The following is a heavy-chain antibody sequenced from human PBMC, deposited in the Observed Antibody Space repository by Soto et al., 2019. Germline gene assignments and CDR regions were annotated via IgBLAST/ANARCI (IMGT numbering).Heavy chain of an antibody. CDR3: AKDNWGYDAFHI. CDR2: ISYDGSNK. V-gene: IGHV3-30*18. J-gene: IGHJ3*02. Sequence: QVQLVESGGGVVQPGRSLRLSCAASGFTFSSYGMHWVRQAPGKGLEWVAVISYDGSNKYYADSVKGRFTISRDNSKNTLYLQMNSLRAEDTAVYYCAKDNWGYDAFHIWGQGTMVTVSS. CDR1: GFTFSSYG. D-gene: IGHD7-27*01.